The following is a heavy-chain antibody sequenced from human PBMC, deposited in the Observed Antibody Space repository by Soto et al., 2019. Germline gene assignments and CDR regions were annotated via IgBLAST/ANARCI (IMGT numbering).Heavy chain of an antibody. J-gene: IGHJ4*02. CDR2: IIPILGIA. V-gene: IGHV1-69*02. CDR1: GGTFSSYT. Sequence: ASVKVSCKASGGTFSSYTISWARQAPGQGLEWMGRIIPILGIANYAQKFQGRVTITADKSTSTAYMELSSLRSEDTAVYYCARGIEKGIAAAGTYLDYWGQGTLVTVSS. D-gene: IGHD6-13*01. CDR3: ARGIEKGIAAAGTYLDY.